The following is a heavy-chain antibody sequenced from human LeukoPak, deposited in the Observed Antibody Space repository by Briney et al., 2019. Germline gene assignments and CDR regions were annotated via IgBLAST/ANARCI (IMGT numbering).Heavy chain of an antibody. J-gene: IGHJ4*02. V-gene: IGHV3-7*01. Sequence: PGGSLRLSCAASGFTFSSYWMSWVRQAPGKGLEWVANIKQDGSEKYYVDSVKGRFTISRDNAKNSLYLQMNSLRAEDTAVYYCAKDGAFGDSSGHHLDYWGQGTLVTVSS. D-gene: IGHD3-22*01. CDR3: AKDGAFGDSSGHHLDY. CDR2: IKQDGSEK. CDR1: GFTFSSYW.